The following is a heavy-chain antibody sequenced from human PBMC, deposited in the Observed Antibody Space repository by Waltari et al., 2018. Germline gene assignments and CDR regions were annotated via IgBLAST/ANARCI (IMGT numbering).Heavy chain of an antibody. Sequence: QVQLVQSGADVKTPGSSVTVSCKPSGGPFSSYTISWVRQSPGQGLGWMGRIIPIIGIGNDAQKFQGRVTITADKSTSTAYMELSSLRTEDTAVYYCARESPESGSYRPPFDYWGQGTLVTVSS. J-gene: IGHJ4*02. CDR3: ARESPESGSYRPPFDY. V-gene: IGHV1-69*08. CDR1: GGPFSSYT. CDR2: IIPIIGIG. D-gene: IGHD1-26*01.